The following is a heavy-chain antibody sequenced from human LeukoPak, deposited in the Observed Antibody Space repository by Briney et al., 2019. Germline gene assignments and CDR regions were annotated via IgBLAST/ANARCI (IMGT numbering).Heavy chain of an antibody. Sequence: PSETLSLTCTVSGGSISSYYWSWIRQPPGKGLEWIGYIYYSGSTNYNPSLKSRVTISVDTSKNQFSLKLSSVTAADTAVYYCARGREPTYCGGDCGWYFDLWGRGTLVTVSS. CDR2: IYYSGST. D-gene: IGHD2-21*02. J-gene: IGHJ2*01. V-gene: IGHV4-59*01. CDR3: ARGREPTYCGGDCGWYFDL. CDR1: GGSISSYY.